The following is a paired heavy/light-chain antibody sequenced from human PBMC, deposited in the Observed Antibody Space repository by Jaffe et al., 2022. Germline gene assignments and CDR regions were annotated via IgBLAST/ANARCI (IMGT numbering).Light chain of an antibody. J-gene: IGLJ2*01. V-gene: IGLV3-1*01. Sequence: SYELTQPPSVSVSPGQTASITCSGDKLGDKYASWYQQKPGQSPVLVIFQHDKRPSGIPERFSGSNSGNTITLTISGTQAVDEADYYCQSWDSTSVIFGGGTKLTVL. CDR1: KLGDKY. CDR2: QHD. CDR3: QSWDSTSVI.
Heavy chain of an antibody. CDR3: ARVTQHCSPTNCHAGALDY. D-gene: IGHD2-2*01. V-gene: IGHV3-53*02. CDR2: IFSGGTT. J-gene: IGHJ4*02. Sequence: EVQLVETGGGLIQPGGSLRLSCAASGLTVSSSYMTWVRQAPGKGLEWVSIIFSGGTTSYADSVKGRFTISRDNSKNTLFLQMNSLRADDTAVYYCARVTQHCSPTNCHAGALDYWGQGTLVTVSS. CDR1: GLTVSSSY.